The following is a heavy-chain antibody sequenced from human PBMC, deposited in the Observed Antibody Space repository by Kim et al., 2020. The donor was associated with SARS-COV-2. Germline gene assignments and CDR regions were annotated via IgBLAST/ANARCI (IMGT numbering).Heavy chain of an antibody. CDR3: ARDLRMTTVTTYYYGMDV. V-gene: IGHV4-31*03. CDR2: IYYSGST. D-gene: IGHD4-17*01. J-gene: IGHJ6*02. Sequence: SETLSLTCTVSGGSISSGGYYWSWIRQHPGKGLEWIGYIYYSGSTYYNPSLKSRVTISVDTSKNQFSLKLSSVTAADTAVYYCARDLRMTTVTTYYYGMDVWGQGTTVTVSS. CDR1: GGSISSGGYY.